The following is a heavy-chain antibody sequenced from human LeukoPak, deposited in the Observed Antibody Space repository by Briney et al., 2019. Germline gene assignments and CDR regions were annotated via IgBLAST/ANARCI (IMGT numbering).Heavy chain of an antibody. CDR3: TTDPSYYDSWSGYFIDY. Sequence: GGSLRLSCAASGFTFSNAWMSWVRQAPGKGLEWVGRIKSKTDGGTTDYAAPVKGRFTISRDDSKNTLYLQMNSLKTEDTAVYYCTTDPSYYDSWSGYFIDYWGQGTLVTVSS. CDR1: GFTFSNAW. J-gene: IGHJ4*02. CDR2: IKSKTDGGTT. V-gene: IGHV3-15*01. D-gene: IGHD3-3*01.